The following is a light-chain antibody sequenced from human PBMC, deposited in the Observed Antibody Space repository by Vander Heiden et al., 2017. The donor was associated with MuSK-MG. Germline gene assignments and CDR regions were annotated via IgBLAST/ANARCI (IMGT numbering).Light chain of an antibody. CDR2: AAS. CDR1: QRISKY. J-gene: IGKJ4*01. V-gene: IGKV1-39*01. Sequence: DTQMTQSPSSLSASVGDRVTITCRASQRISKYLNWYQQKPGKAPKLLIYAASSLQSGVPSRFSGSGSGTDFTLTISSLQPEDFATYFCQQSDITPLTFGGGTKVEIK. CDR3: QQSDITPLT.